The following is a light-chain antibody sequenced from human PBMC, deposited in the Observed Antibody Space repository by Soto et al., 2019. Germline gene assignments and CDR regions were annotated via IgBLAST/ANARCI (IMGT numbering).Light chain of an antibody. CDR3: QQYEAVVT. Sequence: EIILTPSPSTPSLSPGERATLSCRASQSVSSSYLAWYQQTPGQAPRLLIYGASTRATGIPNRFSGSGSGTDFTLTITRLEPEDVAVYYCQQYEAVVTFGQGTKVDI. CDR2: GAS. J-gene: IGKJ1*01. V-gene: IGKV3-20*01. CDR1: QSVSSSY.